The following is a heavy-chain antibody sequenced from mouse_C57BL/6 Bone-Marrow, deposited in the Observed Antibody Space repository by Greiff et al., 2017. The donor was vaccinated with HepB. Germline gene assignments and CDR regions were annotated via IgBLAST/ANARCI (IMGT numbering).Heavy chain of an antibody. V-gene: IGHV1-64*01. D-gene: IGHD1-1*01. J-gene: IGHJ2*01. CDR2: IHPNSGST. CDR3: ARGRGGSSPYYFDY. CDR1: GYTFTSYW. Sequence: QVQLQQPGAELVKPGASVKLSCKASGYTFTSYWMHWVKQRPGQGLEWIGMIHPNSGSTNYNEKFKSKATLTVDKSSSTAYMQLSSLTSEDSAVYYCARGRGGSSPYYFDYWGQGTTLTVSS.